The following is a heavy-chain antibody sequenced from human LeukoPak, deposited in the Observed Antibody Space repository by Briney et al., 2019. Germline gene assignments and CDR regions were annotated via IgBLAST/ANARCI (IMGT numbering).Heavy chain of an antibody. CDR2: IYSGGST. J-gene: IGHJ4*02. V-gene: IGHV3-66*01. CDR3: ARDGNGPIVGATEY. D-gene: IGHD1-26*01. CDR1: GFTVSSNY. Sequence: GGSLRLSCAASGFTVSSNYMSWVRPAPGKGLEGVSVIYSGGSTYYADSVKGRFTISRDNSKNTLYLQMNSLRAEDTAVYYCARDGNGPIVGATEYWGQGTLVTVSS.